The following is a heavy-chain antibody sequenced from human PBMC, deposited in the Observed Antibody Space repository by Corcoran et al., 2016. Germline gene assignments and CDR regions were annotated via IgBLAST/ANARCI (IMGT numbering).Heavy chain of an antibody. D-gene: IGHD6-19*01. CDR1: GFTFSSYS. J-gene: IGHJ4*02. CDR2: ISSSSSTI. V-gene: IGHV3-48*04. CDR3: ASYWEWLSYFDY. Sequence: EVQLVESGGGLVQPGGSLRLSCAASGFTFSSYSMNWVRQAPGKGREWVSYISSSSSTIYYADSVKGRFTISRDNAKNSLYLQMNSLRAEDTAVYYCASYWEWLSYFDYWGQGTLVTGSS.